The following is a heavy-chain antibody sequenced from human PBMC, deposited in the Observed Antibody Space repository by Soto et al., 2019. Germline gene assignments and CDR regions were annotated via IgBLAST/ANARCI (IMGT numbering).Heavy chain of an antibody. J-gene: IGHJ5*02. CDR2: IYYSGST. Sequence: QVQLQESGPGLVKPSETLSLTCTVSGGSVSSGSYYWSWIRQPPGKGLEWIGYIYYSGSTNYNPSLNSRVTISVATSKNQFSLKLSSVTAAYTAVYYCATQRAFKPSWFEPWGQGTLVTVSS. V-gene: IGHV4-61*01. CDR1: GGSVSSGSYY. CDR3: ATQRAFKPSWFEP.